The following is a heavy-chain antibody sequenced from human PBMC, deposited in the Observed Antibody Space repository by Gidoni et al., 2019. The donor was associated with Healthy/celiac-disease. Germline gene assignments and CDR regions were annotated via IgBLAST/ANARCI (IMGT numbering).Heavy chain of an antibody. V-gene: IGHV3-23*01. CDR2: ISGSGGST. CDR1: GFTFRSYA. Sequence: EVQLLESGGGLVQPGGSLRLSCAASGFTFRSYAMSWVRQAPGKGLERVSAISGSGGSTYYEDSVKGRFTISRDNSKNTLYLQMNSLRAEDTAVYYGAKVLPSQGCSDYWGQGTLVTVSS. J-gene: IGHJ4*02. CDR3: AKVLPSQGCSDY. D-gene: IGHD3-10*02.